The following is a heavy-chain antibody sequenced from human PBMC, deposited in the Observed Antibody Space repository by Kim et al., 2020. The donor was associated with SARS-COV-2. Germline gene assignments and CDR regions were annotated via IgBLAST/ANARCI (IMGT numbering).Heavy chain of an antibody. D-gene: IGHD6-13*01. CDR3: AKADEFIAAAGSYYYYGMDV. Sequence: RFTISRDNAKNTLYLQMNSLRAEDTAVYYGAKADEFIAAAGSYYYYGMDVWGQGTTVTVSS. J-gene: IGHJ6*02. V-gene: IGHV3-23*01.